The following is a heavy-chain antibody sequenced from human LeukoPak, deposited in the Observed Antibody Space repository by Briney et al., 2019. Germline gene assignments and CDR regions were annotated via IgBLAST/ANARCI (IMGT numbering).Heavy chain of an antibody. Sequence: SETLSLTCAVYGESFSGYYWSWIRQPPGKGLEWIGYIYYSGSTNYNPSLESRVTISVDTSKNQFSLKLSSVTAADTAVYYCARRTGDSYWYFDLWGRGTLVTVSS. D-gene: IGHD7-27*01. J-gene: IGHJ2*01. V-gene: IGHV4-59*01. CDR2: IYYSGST. CDR3: ARRTGDSYWYFDL. CDR1: GESFSGYY.